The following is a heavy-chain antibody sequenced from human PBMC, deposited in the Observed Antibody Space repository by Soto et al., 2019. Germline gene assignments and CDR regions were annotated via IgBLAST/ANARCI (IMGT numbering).Heavy chain of an antibody. CDR1: GFTVSSNY. V-gene: IGHV3-53*02. D-gene: IGHD3-10*01. J-gene: IGHJ6*02. Sequence: EVQLVETGGGLIQPGGSLRLSCAASGFTVSSNYMSWVRQAPGKGLEWVSVIYSGGSTYYADSVKGRFTIARDNSKNTLYIQMNSLRAEDTAVYYCARGMYYYGSGSYSPATPAYGMDVWGQGTTVTVSS. CDR2: IYSGGST. CDR3: ARGMYYYGSGSYSPATPAYGMDV.